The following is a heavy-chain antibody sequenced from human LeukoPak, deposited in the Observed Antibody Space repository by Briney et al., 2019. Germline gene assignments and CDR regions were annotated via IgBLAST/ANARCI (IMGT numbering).Heavy chain of an antibody. CDR2: ISSGSRTI. CDR3: ARYCSSTSCYFSGGTY. V-gene: IGHV3-48*01. J-gene: IGHJ4*02. CDR1: GFTFNTYT. Sequence: QPGGYLRLSCAASGFTFNTYTMNWVRQAPGKGLEWVSYISSGSRTIYYADSVKGRFTISRDNAKNSLYLQMTSLRAEDTAVYYCARYCSSTSCYFSGGTYWGQGTLVTVSS. D-gene: IGHD2-2*01.